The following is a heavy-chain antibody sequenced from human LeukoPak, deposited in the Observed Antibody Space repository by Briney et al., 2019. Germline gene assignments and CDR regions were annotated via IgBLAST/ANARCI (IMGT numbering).Heavy chain of an antibody. CDR3: ARRYYDSSGYCAFDI. V-gene: IGHV4-61*08. J-gene: IGHJ3*02. CDR2: IYYSGST. CDR1: GGSISSGGYY. D-gene: IGHD3-22*01. Sequence: SETLSLTCTVSGGSISSGGYYWSWIRQHPGKGLEWIGYIYYSGSTNYNPSLKSRVTISVDTSKNQFSLKLSSVTAADTAVYYCARRYYDSSGYCAFDIWGQGTMVTVSS.